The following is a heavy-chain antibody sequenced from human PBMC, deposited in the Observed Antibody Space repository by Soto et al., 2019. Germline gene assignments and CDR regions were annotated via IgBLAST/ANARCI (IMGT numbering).Heavy chain of an antibody. J-gene: IGHJ6*02. CDR2: INAGNGNT. Sequence: ASVKVSCKASGYTFTDYAIQWVRQAPGQRLEWMGWINAGNGNTKYSQKFQGRVTITRDTSASTAYMELSSLRSEDTAVYYCARDRKMIVLVMDVWGQGTTVTVSS. D-gene: IGHD3-22*01. CDR3: ARDRKMIVLVMDV. CDR1: GYTFTDYA. V-gene: IGHV1-3*01.